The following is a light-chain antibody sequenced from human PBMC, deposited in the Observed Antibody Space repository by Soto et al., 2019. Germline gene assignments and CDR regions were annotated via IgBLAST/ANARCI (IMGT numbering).Light chain of an antibody. V-gene: IGKV3-20*01. CDR3: QQYAFSSCT. Sequence: IVLTQSPGTLSLSPGERATLSCRASQSVSSNYLAWYQHKPGHAPRLLMYGTSSRATGIPDRFSGSESGKYLTSTIRRLEPEGFAVYYWQQYAFSSCTFGQGTKVEIK. CDR2: GTS. J-gene: IGKJ1*01. CDR1: QSVSSNY.